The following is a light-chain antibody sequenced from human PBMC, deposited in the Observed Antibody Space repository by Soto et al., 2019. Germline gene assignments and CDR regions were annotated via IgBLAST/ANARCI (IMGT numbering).Light chain of an antibody. CDR2: LEGSGSF. J-gene: IGLJ3*02. Sequence: QSVLTQSSSASASLGSSVKLTCTLSSGHSSYIIAWHQQQPGKAPRYLMKLEGSGSFNKVSGVPDRFSGSSSGADRYLTISNLQFEDEADYYSETWDSNTWVFGGGTKLTVL. CDR3: ETWDSNTWV. V-gene: IGLV4-60*02. CDR1: SGHSSYI.